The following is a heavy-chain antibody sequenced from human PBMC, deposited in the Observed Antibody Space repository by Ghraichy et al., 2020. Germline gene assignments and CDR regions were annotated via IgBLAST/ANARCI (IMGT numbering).Heavy chain of an antibody. CDR1: GFAFSNAW. CDR3: TTDLTSSYSSSWYFDY. CDR2: IKSKTDGGTT. V-gene: IGHV3-15*01. D-gene: IGHD6-13*01. J-gene: IGHJ4*02. Sequence: GGSLRLSCAGSGFAFSNAWMSWVRQAPGKGLEWVGRIKSKTDGGTTDYAAPVKGRFTISRDDSKNTLYLQMNSLKTEDTAVYYCTTDLTSSYSSSWYFDYWGQGTLVTVSS.